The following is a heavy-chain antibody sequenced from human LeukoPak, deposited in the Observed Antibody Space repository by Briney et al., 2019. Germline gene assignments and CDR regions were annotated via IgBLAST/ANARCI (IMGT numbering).Heavy chain of an antibody. J-gene: IGHJ4*02. V-gene: IGHV1-2*06. CDR3: ARVGSFGYSYGSDY. D-gene: IGHD5-18*01. Sequence: ASVKVSCKASGYTFTGYYMHWVRQAPGQGREWMGRINPNSGGTNYAQKFQGRVTMTRDTSISTAYMELSRLRSDDTAVYYCARVGSFGYSYGSDYWGQGTLVTVSS. CDR1: GYTFTGYY. CDR2: INPNSGGT.